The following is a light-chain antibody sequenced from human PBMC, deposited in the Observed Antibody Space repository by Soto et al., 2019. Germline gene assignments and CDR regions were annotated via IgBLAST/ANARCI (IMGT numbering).Light chain of an antibody. Sequence: DIQMTQSPSSLSASVGDRVTITCRASQSIASYLNWYQLKPGKAPKLLIYAASSLQRGVPSRFSGSGSGTDFTLTISSLQPEDFATYSCQQSYSTLPITFGQGTRLEIK. CDR3: QQSYSTLPIT. J-gene: IGKJ5*01. CDR2: AAS. V-gene: IGKV1-39*01. CDR1: QSIASY.